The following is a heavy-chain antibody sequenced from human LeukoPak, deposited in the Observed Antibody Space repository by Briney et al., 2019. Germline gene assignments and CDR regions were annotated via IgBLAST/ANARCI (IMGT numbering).Heavy chain of an antibody. J-gene: IGHJ4*02. Sequence: SETLSLTCTVSGGSISSYYWSWIRQPPGKGLEWIGYIYYSGSTNYNPSLKSRVTISVDTSKNQFSLKLSPVTAADTAVYYCXRVRSGYDSDYFDYWGQGTLVTVSS. CDR1: GGSISSYY. CDR2: IYYSGST. V-gene: IGHV4-59*01. CDR3: XRVRSGYDSDYFDY. D-gene: IGHD5-12*01.